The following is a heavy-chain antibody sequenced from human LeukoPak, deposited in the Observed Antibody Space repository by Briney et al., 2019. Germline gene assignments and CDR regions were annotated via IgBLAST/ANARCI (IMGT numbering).Heavy chain of an antibody. Sequence: SETLSLTCTVSGGSISSGGYYWSWIRQPPGKGLEWIGYIYHSGSTYYNPSLKSRVTISVDRSKNQFSLKLSSVTAADTAVYYCAVHQSRSLGTWGQGTLVTVSS. D-gene: IGHD1-1*01. CDR2: IYHSGST. J-gene: IGHJ5*02. CDR1: GGSISSGGYY. CDR3: AVHQSRSLGT. V-gene: IGHV4-30-2*01.